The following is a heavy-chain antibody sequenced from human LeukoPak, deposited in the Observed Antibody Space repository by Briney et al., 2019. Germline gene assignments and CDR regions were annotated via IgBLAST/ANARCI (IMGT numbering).Heavy chain of an antibody. J-gene: IGHJ4*02. D-gene: IGHD5-24*01. CDR1: GYTFTSYW. CDR2: IYPGDSDT. CDR3: ARRARDGYRWDY. Sequence: GESLKISYKGSGYTFTSYWIGWVRQLPGKGLEWMGIIYPGDSDTRYSPSFQGQVTISADKSVSTAYLQWSSLKASDTAMYYCARRARDGYRWDYWGQGTLVTVSS. V-gene: IGHV5-51*01.